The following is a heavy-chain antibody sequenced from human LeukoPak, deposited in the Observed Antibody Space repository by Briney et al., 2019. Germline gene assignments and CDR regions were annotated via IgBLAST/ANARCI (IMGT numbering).Heavy chain of an antibody. CDR1: GFTVSSNY. J-gene: IGHJ4*02. D-gene: IGHD4-17*01. CDR3: AREPPYGDYFDY. V-gene: IGHV3-53*01. Sequence: GRSLRPSCAASGFTVSSNYMSWVRQAPGKGLEWVSVIYSGGTTYYAGSVKGRFTISRDNSKNALYLQMNSLSAEDTAVYYCAREPPYGDYFDYWGQGTLVTVSS. CDR2: IYSGGTT.